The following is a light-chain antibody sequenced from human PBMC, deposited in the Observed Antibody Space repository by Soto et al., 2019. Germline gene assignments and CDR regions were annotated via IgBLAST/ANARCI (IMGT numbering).Light chain of an antibody. J-gene: IGKJ1*01. V-gene: IGKV4-1*01. CDR3: QQSNSIPPM. Sequence: DIVMTQSPDSLAVSLGERATINCRSSQSVLYSSKNKNYLAWYQQKPGQPPKLLIYWASTRESGVPDRFSGSGSGTDFTLTISSLQAEDVAVYYCQQSNSIPPMFGQGTKVEIK. CDR2: WAS. CDR1: QSVLYSSKNKNY.